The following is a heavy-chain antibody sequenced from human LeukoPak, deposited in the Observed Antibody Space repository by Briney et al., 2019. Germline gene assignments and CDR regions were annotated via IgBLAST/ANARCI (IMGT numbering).Heavy chain of an antibody. Sequence: GESLKISCKGSGYRFTRYWIGWVRQMPGKGLEWMGIIYPGGSDTRYSPSFQGQVTISADKFISTAYLQWSGLKASDTAIYYCARGYYYDSSGYYFHYFDYWGQGTLVTVS. D-gene: IGHD3-22*01. CDR2: IYPGGSDT. J-gene: IGHJ4*02. CDR3: ARGYYYDSSGYYFHYFDY. V-gene: IGHV5-51*01. CDR1: GYRFTRYW.